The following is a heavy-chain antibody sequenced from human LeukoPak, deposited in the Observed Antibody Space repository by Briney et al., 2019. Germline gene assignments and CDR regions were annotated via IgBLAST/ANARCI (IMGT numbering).Heavy chain of an antibody. Sequence: ASVKVSCKASGYTFTRYGISWVRQAPGQGLEWMGWISAYNGNTNYAQKLQGRVTMTTDTSTSTAYMELRSLRSDDTAVYYCARDFSVAAGLSYYYYYGMDVWGKGTTVTVSS. CDR2: ISAYNGNT. J-gene: IGHJ6*04. V-gene: IGHV1-18*04. D-gene: IGHD6-13*01. CDR1: GYTFTRYG. CDR3: ARDFSVAAGLSYYYYYGMDV.